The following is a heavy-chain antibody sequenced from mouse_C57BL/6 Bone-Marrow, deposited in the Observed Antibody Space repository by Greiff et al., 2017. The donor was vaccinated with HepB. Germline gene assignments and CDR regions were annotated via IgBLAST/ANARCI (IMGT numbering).Heavy chain of an antibody. CDR1: GFTFSSYG. CDR3: ARRRRVTGASFAY. D-gene: IGHD2-10*02. J-gene: IGHJ3*01. V-gene: IGHV5-6*02. CDR2: ISSGGSYT. Sequence: EVKLVESGGDLVKPGGSLKLSCAASGFTFSSYGMSWVATISSGGSYTYYPDSVKGRFTISRDNAKNTLYLQMSSLKSEDTAMYYCARRRRVTGASFAYWGQGTLVTVSA.